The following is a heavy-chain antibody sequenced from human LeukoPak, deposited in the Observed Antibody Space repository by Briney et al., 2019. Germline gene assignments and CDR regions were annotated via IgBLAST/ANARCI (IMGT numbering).Heavy chain of an antibody. D-gene: IGHD6-19*01. Sequence: PEASVKVSCKASGYTFTGYYMHWVRQAPGQGLEWMGWINPNSGGTNYAQKFQGRVTMTRDTSISTAYMELSRLRSDDTAVYYCARDQQAAVAAHNWFDPWGQGTLVTVSS. J-gene: IGHJ5*02. CDR2: INPNSGGT. CDR1: GYTFTGYY. CDR3: ARDQQAAVAAHNWFDP. V-gene: IGHV1-2*02.